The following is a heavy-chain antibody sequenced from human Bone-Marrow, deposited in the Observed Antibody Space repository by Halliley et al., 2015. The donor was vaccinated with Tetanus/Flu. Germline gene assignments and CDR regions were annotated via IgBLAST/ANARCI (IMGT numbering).Heavy chain of an antibody. J-gene: IGHJ4*02. CDR1: GFTFTNTW. V-gene: IGHV3-15*01. Sequence: SLRLSCAASGFTFTNTWMSWVRQVAGKGLEWVGRFKSKSNGGTADYTVPVEGRFTISRDDAKKTLYLQMNSLKIEDTGVYYCTAEGYYDGRGYWESFDYWGQGALVTVSS. CDR3: TAEGYYDGRGYWESFDY. D-gene: IGHD3-22*01. CDR2: FKSKSNGGTA.